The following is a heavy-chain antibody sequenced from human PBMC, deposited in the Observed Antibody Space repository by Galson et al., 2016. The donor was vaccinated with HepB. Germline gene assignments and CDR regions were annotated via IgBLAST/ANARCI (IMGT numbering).Heavy chain of an antibody. J-gene: IGHJ4*02. CDR3: ARDFSGGFGESVDY. Sequence: SLRLSCAASGFTFGRYAMHWVRQAPGKGLEWVAVISYDGANKYYADSVKGRFSISRGNSKNTLFLQINSLRAEDTAVYHCARDFSGGFGESVDYWGQGTLVTVSS. CDR2: ISYDGANK. V-gene: IGHV3-30-3*01. D-gene: IGHD3-10*01. CDR1: GFTFGRYA.